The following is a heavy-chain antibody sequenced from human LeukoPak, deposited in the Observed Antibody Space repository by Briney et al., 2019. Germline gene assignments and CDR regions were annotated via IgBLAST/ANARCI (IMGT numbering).Heavy chain of an antibody. D-gene: IGHD1-1*01. CDR2: SYYSGST. J-gene: IGHJ4*02. Sequence: SETLSLTCTVSGGSISSSSYYWGWIPQPPGKGLEWNGSSYYSGSTYYNPSLTSRVTISVDTSKNQSSLKLSSVTAADTAVYYCARGGNWNDAFDYWGLGTLVTVSS. CDR1: GGSISSSSYY. CDR3: ARGGNWNDAFDY. V-gene: IGHV4-39*07.